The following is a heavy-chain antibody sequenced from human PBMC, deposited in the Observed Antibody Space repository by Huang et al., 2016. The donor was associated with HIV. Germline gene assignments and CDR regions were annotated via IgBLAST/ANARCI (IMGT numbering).Heavy chain of an antibody. Sequence: QVQLVQSGAEVRKPGSSVKVSCRASGGSFNNFGINWVRQAPGQGLEWVGGGIPRFGTRNDAQRFKDRVTITADETTGVVHLEVTSLRSDDTAVYFCAKRGGAWGSPYAFDLWGPGTMVTVSS. D-gene: IGHD3-16*01. CDR2: GIPRFGTR. V-gene: IGHV1-69*13. CDR3: AKRGGAWGSPYAFDL. J-gene: IGHJ3*01. CDR1: GGSFNNFG.